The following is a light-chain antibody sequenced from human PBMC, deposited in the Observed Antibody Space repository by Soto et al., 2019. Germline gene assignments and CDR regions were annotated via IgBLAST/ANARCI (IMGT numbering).Light chain of an antibody. CDR3: QQYGSSGT. V-gene: IGKV3-11*01. CDR2: DVS. Sequence: EIVLTQFPATLSLSPGERATLSCRASQSVSSYLAWYQQKPGQAPRLLIYDVSTRATGIPARFSGSGSGTDFTLTITSLEPEDFAVYYCQQYGSSGTFGQGTKVDI. J-gene: IGKJ1*01. CDR1: QSVSSY.